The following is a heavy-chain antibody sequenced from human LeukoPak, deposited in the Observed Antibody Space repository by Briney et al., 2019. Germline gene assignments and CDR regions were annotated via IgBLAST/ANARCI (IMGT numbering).Heavy chain of an antibody. CDR1: GGSISSSSYY. V-gene: IGHV4-39*01. D-gene: IGHD5-12*01. CDR2: IYYSGRT. CDR3: ASLDRRNSGYDFEEDY. J-gene: IGHJ4*02. Sequence: SETLSLTCTVSGGSISSSSYYWGWIRQPPGKGLEWIGSIYYSGRTYYNPSLKSRVTISVDTSKNQFSLKLSSVTAADTAVYYCASLDRRNSGYDFEEDYWGQGTLVTVSS.